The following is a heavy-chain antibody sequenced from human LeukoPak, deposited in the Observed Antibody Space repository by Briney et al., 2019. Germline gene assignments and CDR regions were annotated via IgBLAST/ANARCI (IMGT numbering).Heavy chain of an antibody. J-gene: IGHJ6*02. V-gene: IGHV4-59*08. D-gene: IGHD6-19*01. CDR1: GGSISSYY. CDR3: ARHSPSGWSSHYYYYGMDV. CDR2: IYYSGST. Sequence: PSETLSLTCTVSGGSISSYYWSWIRQPSGKGLEWIGYIYYSGSTNYNPSLKSRVTISVDTSKNQFSLKLSSVTAADTAVYYCARHSPSGWSSHYYYYGMDVWGQGTTVTVSS.